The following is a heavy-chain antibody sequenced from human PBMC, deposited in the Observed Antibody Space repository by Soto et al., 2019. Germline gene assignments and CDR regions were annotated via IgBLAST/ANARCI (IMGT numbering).Heavy chain of an antibody. CDR2: ISGSGGST. V-gene: IGHV3-23*01. D-gene: IGHD4-17*01. J-gene: IGHJ6*03. Sequence: GGSLRLSCAASGFTFSSYAISWVRQAPGKGLEWVSAISGSGGSTYYADSVKGRFTISRDNSKYTLYLQMNSLRAEDTAVYYCAKDLDYGDFYYYYMDVWGKGTTVTVSS. CDR1: GFTFSSYA. CDR3: AKDLDYGDFYYYYMDV.